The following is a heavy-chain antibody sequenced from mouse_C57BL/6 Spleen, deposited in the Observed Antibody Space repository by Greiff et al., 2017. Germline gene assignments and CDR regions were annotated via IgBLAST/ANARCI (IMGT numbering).Heavy chain of an antibody. Sequence: VQLQQSGAELVKPGASVKISCKASGYAFSSYWMNWVKQRPGEGLAGIGQIYPGDGDTNYNGKFKGKATLTEDKSSSTAYLQLSSLTSDDSAVYFCARGSPWFAYGGQGTLVTVSA. V-gene: IGHV1-80*01. CDR2: IYPGDGDT. J-gene: IGHJ3*01. CDR1: GYAFSSYW. CDR3: ARGSPWFAY.